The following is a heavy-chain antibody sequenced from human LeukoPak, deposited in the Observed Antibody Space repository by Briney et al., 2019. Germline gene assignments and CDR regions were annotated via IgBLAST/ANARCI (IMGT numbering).Heavy chain of an antibody. D-gene: IGHD2/OR15-2a*01. CDR1: GFTVSGHP. CDR2: IYRGGNT. CDR3: AREGPRGNSQFDY. Sequence: PGGSLRLSCAASGFTVSGHPMSWVRQAPGKGLEWVSVIYRGGNTYYADSVKGRLTISRDNSKDTLFLQMNSLRAEDTAVYYCAREGPRGNSQFDYWGQGTLVTVSS. J-gene: IGHJ4*02. V-gene: IGHV3-53*01.